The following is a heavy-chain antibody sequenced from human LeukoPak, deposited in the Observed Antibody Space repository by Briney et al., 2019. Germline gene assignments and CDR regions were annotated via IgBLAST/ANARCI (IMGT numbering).Heavy chain of an antibody. CDR1: GFTFSDHY. CDR2: SRNRAKSYTT. CDR3: SRDATGDH. V-gene: IGHV3-72*01. Sequence: AESLRLSCAVSGFTFSDHYMDWVRQAPGKGLEWVGRSRNRAKSYTTDYAASVKGRFTISRDDAKSTLYLQMNSLETVDTAVYYCSRDATGDHWGQGTLVSVSS. J-gene: IGHJ4*02.